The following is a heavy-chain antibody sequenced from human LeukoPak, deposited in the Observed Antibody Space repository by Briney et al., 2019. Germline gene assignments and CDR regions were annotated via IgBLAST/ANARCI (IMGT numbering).Heavy chain of an antibody. CDR1: GYTFSSYD. J-gene: IGHJ4*02. CDR3: ARADYFDY. CDR2: IGTAGDT. Sequence: GGPLRLSCAPSGYTFSSYDMHWLRQATGKGLEWVSAIGTAGDTYYPGSVKGRFTIARENAKNSLYLQMNSLRAGDTAVYYCARADYFDYWGQGTLVTVSS. V-gene: IGHV3-13*01.